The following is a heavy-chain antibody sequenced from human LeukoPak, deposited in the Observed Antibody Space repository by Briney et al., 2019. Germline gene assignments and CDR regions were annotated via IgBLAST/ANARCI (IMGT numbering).Heavy chain of an antibody. CDR3: AKDPLYDSSGYLPPLFDY. D-gene: IGHD3-22*01. CDR2: IRGSGGST. V-gene: IGHV3-23*01. J-gene: IGHJ4*02. CDR1: GFTFSSYV. Sequence: GGSLRLSCAASGFTFSSYVMSWVRQAPGKGLEWVSAIRGSGGSTYYADSVKGRFTISRDNSKNALYLQTNSLSAEDTAVYYCAKDPLYDSSGYLPPLFDYWGQGTLVTVSS.